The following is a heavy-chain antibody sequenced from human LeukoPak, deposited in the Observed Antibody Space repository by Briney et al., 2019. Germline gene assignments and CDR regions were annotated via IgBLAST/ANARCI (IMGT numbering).Heavy chain of an antibody. CDR3: AGYSSGWFGAFHI. CDR2: IISTGGTI. Sequence: GGSLRLSCAASGFTFSDYYMSWIRQAPGKGLEWLSYIISTGGTIYYADSMKGRFTISRDNAKNSLYLQMNSLRAEDTAVYYCAGYSSGWFGAFHIWGQGTMVTVSS. V-gene: IGHV3-11*04. D-gene: IGHD6-19*01. J-gene: IGHJ3*02. CDR1: GFTFSDYY.